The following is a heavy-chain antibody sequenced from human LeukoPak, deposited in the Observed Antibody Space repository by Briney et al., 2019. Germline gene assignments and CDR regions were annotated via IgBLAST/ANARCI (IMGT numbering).Heavy chain of an antibody. CDR1: GFTFSSYG. D-gene: IGHD6-19*01. J-gene: IGHJ5*02. CDR3: AKELDQQWPRDGFDP. V-gene: IGHV3-30*18. Sequence: GGSLRLSCAASGFTFSSYGMHWVRQAPGKGLEWVAVISYDGSNKYYADSVKGRFTISRDNSKNTLYLQMNSLRAEDTAVYYCAKELDQQWPRDGFDPWGQGTLVTVSS. CDR2: ISYDGSNK.